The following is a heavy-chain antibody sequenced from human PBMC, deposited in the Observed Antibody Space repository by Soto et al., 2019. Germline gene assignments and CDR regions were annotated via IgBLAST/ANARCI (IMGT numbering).Heavy chain of an antibody. CDR3: VRSSGWTPDF. CDR1: GITVSTYW. J-gene: IGHJ4*02. D-gene: IGHD6-19*01. Sequence: EVLLVESGGGLVQPGGSLRLSCTASGITVSTYWMNWVRQTPGKGLEWVAIIKQDGSEKHYADFVKGRFTISRDNAKNSLYRQMRKLRAADTAVYYCVRSSGWTPDFWGRGTRVTVSS. V-gene: IGHV3-7*01. CDR2: IKQDGSEK.